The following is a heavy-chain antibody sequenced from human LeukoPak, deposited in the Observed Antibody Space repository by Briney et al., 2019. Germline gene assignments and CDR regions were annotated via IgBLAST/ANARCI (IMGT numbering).Heavy chain of an antibody. V-gene: IGHV3-7*04. CDR3: ARVRSGTTNWFDP. Sequence: GGSLRLSCAASGFTFSNYWMSWVRQAPGKGLERVATINQDGSGKYYVDSVKGRFTISRDNAKNSLHLQMSSLRAEDTAVYYCARVRSGTTNWFDPWGQGTLVTVSS. J-gene: IGHJ5*02. CDR2: INQDGSGK. CDR1: GFTFSNYW. D-gene: IGHD1-1*01.